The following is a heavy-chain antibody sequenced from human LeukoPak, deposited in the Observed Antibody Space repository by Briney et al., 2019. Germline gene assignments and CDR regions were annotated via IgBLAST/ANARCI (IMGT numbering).Heavy chain of an antibody. CDR2: IYLSGTT. CDR3: VRQGWMTGIGYYYMDV. D-gene: IGHD1-1*01. J-gene: IGHJ6*03. V-gene: IGHV4-59*01. Sequence: PSETLSLTCSVSGGSISNYYWNWIRQPPGKGLEWIGYIYLSGTTIYNPSLKSRVTISGDTSKNHISLRLSSATAADTAVYYCVRQGWMTGIGYYYMDVWGKGTTVTVSS. CDR1: GGSISNYY.